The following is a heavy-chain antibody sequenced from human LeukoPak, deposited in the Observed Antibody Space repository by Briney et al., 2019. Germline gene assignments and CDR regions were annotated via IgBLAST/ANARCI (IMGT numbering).Heavy chain of an antibody. J-gene: IGHJ3*02. Sequence: QPGGSLRLSCAASGFTFSSYSMNWVRQAPGKGLEWVSYISSSSSTIYYADSVKGRFTISRDNAKNSLYLQMNSLRAEDTAVYYCARDQLRGLDAFDIWGQGTMVTVSS. CDR3: ARDQLRGLDAFDI. CDR2: ISSSSSTI. CDR1: GFTFSSYS. V-gene: IGHV3-48*01. D-gene: IGHD4-17*01.